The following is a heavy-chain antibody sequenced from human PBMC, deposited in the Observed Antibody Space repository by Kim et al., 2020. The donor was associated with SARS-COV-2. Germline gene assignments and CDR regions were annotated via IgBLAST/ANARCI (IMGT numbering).Heavy chain of an antibody. CDR3: ARESSTIFGERETWFDP. V-gene: IGHV4-31*02. Sequence: KSRVTISVNTSKNRFSLKLSSVTAADTAVYYCARESSTIFGERETWFDPWGQGTLVTVSS. J-gene: IGHJ5*02. D-gene: IGHD3-3*01.